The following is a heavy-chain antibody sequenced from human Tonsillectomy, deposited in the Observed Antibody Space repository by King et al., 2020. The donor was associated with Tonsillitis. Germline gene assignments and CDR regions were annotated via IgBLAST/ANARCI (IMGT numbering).Heavy chain of an antibody. D-gene: IGHD1-14*01. J-gene: IGHJ3*02. CDR3: VRERMGITERDAFDI. CDR2: ISYDGSDK. Sequence: VQLVESGGGVVQPGGSLRLSCAASGFTFSRYAMHWVRQAPGRGLECVAVISYDGSDKYYADSVKGRFTISRDNSRNTLYLQMNSLKTEDTAVYYCVRERMGITERDAFDIWGQGTMVTVSS. CDR1: GFTFSRYA. V-gene: IGHV3-30-3*01.